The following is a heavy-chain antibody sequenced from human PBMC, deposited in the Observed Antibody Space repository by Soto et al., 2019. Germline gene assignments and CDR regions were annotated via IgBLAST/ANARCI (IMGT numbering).Heavy chain of an antibody. V-gene: IGHV1-69*06. D-gene: IGHD3-22*01. Sequence: ASVKVSCKASGGTFSSYAISWVRQAPGQGLEWMGGIIPIFGTANYAQKFQGRVTITADKSTSTAYMELSSLRSEDTAVYYCARAPYYYDSSGYYYYFDYWGQGTLVTVSS. CDR3: ARAPYYYDSSGYYYYFDY. CDR2: IIPIFGTA. CDR1: GGTFSSYA. J-gene: IGHJ4*02.